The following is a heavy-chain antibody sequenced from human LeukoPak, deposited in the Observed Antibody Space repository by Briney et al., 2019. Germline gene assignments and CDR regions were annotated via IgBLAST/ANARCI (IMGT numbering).Heavy chain of an antibody. V-gene: IGHV3-9*01. CDR2: ISWNSGSI. CDR1: GFTFDDYA. J-gene: IGHJ6*02. Sequence: PGGSLRLSCAASGFTFDDYAMHWVRQAPGKGLEWVSGISWNSGSIGYADSVKGRFTISRDNAKNSLYLQMNSLRAEDTAVYYCAKDGNIRSSLRGVIIGDYYYYNYGMDVWGQGTTVTVSS. D-gene: IGHD3-10*01. CDR3: AKDGNIRSSLRGVIIGDYYYYNYGMDV.